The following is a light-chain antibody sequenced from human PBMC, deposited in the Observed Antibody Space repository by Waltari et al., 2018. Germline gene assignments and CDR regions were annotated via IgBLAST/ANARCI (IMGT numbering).Light chain of an antibody. CDR2: EDN. Sequence: NFMLTQPHSVSESPGKTVTVSCTGSSGSLANNYVQWYQQRPGSAPTIVILEDNQRPSGVPDRFSGSIDFSSNSASLTISGLQTEDEADYYCQSYDRSNVVFGGGTKLTV. V-gene: IGLV6-57*02. CDR1: SGSLANNY. CDR3: QSYDRSNVV. J-gene: IGLJ2*01.